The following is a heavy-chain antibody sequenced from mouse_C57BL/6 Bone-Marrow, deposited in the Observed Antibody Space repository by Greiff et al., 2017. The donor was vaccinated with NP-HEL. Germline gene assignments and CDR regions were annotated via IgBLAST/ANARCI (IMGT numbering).Heavy chain of an antibody. V-gene: IGHV5-9-1*02. CDR2: ISSGGDYI. Sequence: EVQLVESGEGLVKPGGSLKLSCAASGFTFSSYAMSWVRQTPEKRLEWVAYISSGGDYIYYADTVKGRFTISRDNARNTLYLQMSSLKSEDTAMYYCTREVIYYYGSSPFDYWGQGTTLTVSS. D-gene: IGHD1-1*01. CDR1: GFTFSSYA. CDR3: TREVIYYYGSSPFDY. J-gene: IGHJ2*01.